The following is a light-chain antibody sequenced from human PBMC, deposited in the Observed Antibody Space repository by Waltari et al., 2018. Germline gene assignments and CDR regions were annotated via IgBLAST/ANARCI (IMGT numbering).Light chain of an antibody. V-gene: IGLV2-14*03. Sequence: QSALTQPASVSGSPGQSITISCTGTSSDVGAYDYVSWYQQHPGKAPKLIIYDVSARPSGVSDRFAGSKSVNTASLTISGLQAEDEGYYYCSSYSSSSTLAVVFGGGTKLTVL. CDR1: SSDVGAYDY. CDR2: DVS. J-gene: IGLJ3*02. CDR3: SSYSSSSTLAVV.